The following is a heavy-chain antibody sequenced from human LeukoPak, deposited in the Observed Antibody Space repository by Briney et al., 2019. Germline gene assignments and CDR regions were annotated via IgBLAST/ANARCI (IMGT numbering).Heavy chain of an antibody. V-gene: IGHV3-7*03. CDR3: AKERNYYDSSGYWSGYFDY. CDR2: IKQDGSMK. Sequence: TGGSLRLSCAASGFSFSNYWMSWARQAPGKGLEWVANIKQDGSMKGYVDSVKGRFTISRDNSKNTLYLQMSSLRAEDTAVYYCAKERNYYDSSGYWSGYFDYWGQGTLVTVSS. CDR1: GFSFSNYW. D-gene: IGHD3-22*01. J-gene: IGHJ4*02.